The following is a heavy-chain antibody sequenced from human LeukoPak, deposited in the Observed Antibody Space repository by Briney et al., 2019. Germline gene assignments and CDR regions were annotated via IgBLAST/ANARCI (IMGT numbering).Heavy chain of an antibody. D-gene: IGHD2-21*01. CDR1: GYRFTTYW. CDR2: VYPDDSDS. V-gene: IGHV5-51*01. Sequence: GESLKISCKVSGYRFTTYWIGWVRQMPGKGLQWMGNVYPDDSDSRYSPSFQGQVTISADNSISTAYLQWSSLQASDTAIYYCARGIAWRGDSTAFDIWGQGTMVTVSS. CDR3: ARGIAWRGDSTAFDI. J-gene: IGHJ3*02.